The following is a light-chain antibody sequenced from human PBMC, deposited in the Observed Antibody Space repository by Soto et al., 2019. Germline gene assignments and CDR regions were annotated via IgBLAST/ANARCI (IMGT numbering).Light chain of an antibody. CDR2: EGT. CDR3: CSYAGSSTCV. CDR1: SRDVGSYDL. Sequence: QSALTQPASVSGSPGQSITISCTGTSRDVGSYDLVSWYQHHPGKAPKLMIYEGTKRPSGVSNRFSGSKSGNTASLTISGLQAEDEADYYCCSYAGSSTCVFGGGTKVTVL. V-gene: IGLV2-23*01. J-gene: IGLJ3*02.